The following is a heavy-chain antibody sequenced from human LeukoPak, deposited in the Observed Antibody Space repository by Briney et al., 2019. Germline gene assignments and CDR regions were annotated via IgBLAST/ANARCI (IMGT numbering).Heavy chain of an antibody. CDR1: GFTVSSNY. Sequence: GGSLRLSCAASGFTVSSNYMNWVRQAPGKGLEWVSSISSSSSYVYYADSVKGRFTISRDNAKNSLYLQMNSLRAEDTAVYYCARDGGSPSGVWGQGTLVTVSS. CDR2: ISSSSSYV. CDR3: ARDGGSPSGV. V-gene: IGHV3-21*01. J-gene: IGHJ4*02. D-gene: IGHD3-16*01.